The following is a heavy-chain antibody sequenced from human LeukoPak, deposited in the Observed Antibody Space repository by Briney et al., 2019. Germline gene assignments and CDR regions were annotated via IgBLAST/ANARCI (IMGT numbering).Heavy chain of an antibody. CDR1: GFTFTAYW. Sequence: PGGSLRLSCAASGFTFTAYWMHWVRQAPGKGLVWVSRVNQGGSDTAYAGSVKGRFTISRDNARNTLYLQMNNLRDDDTAVYYCVRDVRYSNRPTFDHWGQGNLVTVSS. V-gene: IGHV3-74*01. J-gene: IGHJ4*02. D-gene: IGHD3-9*01. CDR2: VNQGGSDT. CDR3: VRDVRYSNRPTFDH.